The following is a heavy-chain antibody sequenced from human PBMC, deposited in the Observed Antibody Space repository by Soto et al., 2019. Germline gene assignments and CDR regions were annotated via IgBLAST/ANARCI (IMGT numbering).Heavy chain of an antibody. D-gene: IGHD5-18*01. CDR3: ASEDTAMVSGMDV. Sequence: QVQLVESGGGVVQPGRSLRLSCAASGFTFSSYAMHWARQAPGKGLEWVAVISYDGSNKYYADSVKGRFTISRDNSKNTLYLQMNSLRAEDTAVYYCASEDTAMVSGMDVWGQGTTVTVSS. CDR2: ISYDGSNK. V-gene: IGHV3-30-3*01. J-gene: IGHJ6*02. CDR1: GFTFSSYA.